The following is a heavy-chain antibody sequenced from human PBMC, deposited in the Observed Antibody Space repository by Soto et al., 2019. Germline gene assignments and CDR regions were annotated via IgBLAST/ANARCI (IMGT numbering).Heavy chain of an antibody. CDR2: VYYSGNT. V-gene: IGHV4-59*01. CDR3: ARILGYCSSTSCLPTFDP. J-gene: IGHJ5*02. D-gene: IGHD2-2*03. CDR1: GGSITSFY. Sequence: QVQLQESGPGLVKPSETLSLTCTVSGGSITSFYWSWIRQPPGKGLEWIGYVYYSGNTNYNPSLKSRVTISVDTSKNQFSLKLNSVTAADTAVYYCARILGYCSSTSCLPTFDPWGQGTLVTVSS.